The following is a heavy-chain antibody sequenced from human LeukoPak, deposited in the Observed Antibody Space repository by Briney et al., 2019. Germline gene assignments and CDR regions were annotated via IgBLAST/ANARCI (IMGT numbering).Heavy chain of an antibody. CDR1: GVTVSSNY. D-gene: IGHD3-16*01. Sequence: PGGSLRLSCGASGVTVSSNYMSWVRQAPGKGLEWVSVIYSGGRTYYADSVKGRFTISRDNSKNTLYLQMNSLRAEDTAVYYCARDPWGDYWGQGTLVTVSS. J-gene: IGHJ4*02. CDR3: ARDPWGDY. V-gene: IGHV3-53*01. CDR2: IYSGGRT.